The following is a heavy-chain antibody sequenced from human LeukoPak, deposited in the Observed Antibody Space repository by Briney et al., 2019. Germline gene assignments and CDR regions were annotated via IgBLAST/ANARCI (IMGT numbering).Heavy chain of an antibody. D-gene: IGHD5-12*01. CDR2: ISYDGSNK. CDR1: GFTFSSYA. J-gene: IGHJ4*02. V-gene: IGHV3-30*01. Sequence: PGGSLRLSCAASGFTFSSYAMHWVRQAPGKGLEWVAVISYDGSNKYYADSVKGRFTISRDNSKNTLYLQMNSLRAEDTAVYYCARDRGYSGYFDYWGQGTLVTVSS. CDR3: ARDRGYSGYFDY.